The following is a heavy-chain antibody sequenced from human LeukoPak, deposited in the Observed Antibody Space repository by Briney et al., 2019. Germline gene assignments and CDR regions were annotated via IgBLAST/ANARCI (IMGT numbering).Heavy chain of an antibody. V-gene: IGHV3-7*01. CDR2: IKQDGSEK. J-gene: IGHJ4*02. CDR1: GFTFSSDW. D-gene: IGHD1-26*01. Sequence: GGSLRLSCAASGFTFSSDWMSWVRQAPGKGLEWVANIKQDGSEKYYVDSVKGRFTISRDNAKNSLYLQMNSLRAEDTAVYYCARGPHSGTAIDYWGQGTLVTVSS. CDR3: ARGPHSGTAIDY.